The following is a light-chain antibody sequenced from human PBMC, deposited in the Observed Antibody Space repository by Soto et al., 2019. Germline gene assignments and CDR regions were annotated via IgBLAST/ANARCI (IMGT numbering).Light chain of an antibody. CDR2: DAS. CDR3: QLRSNWPPEWT. Sequence: EIVLTQSPATLSLSPGERATLSCRASQSVSSYLAWYQQKPGQAPRLLIYDASNRATGIPARFSGSGSGTDFTLTISSLEPEDFAVYYCQLRSNWPPEWTVGQGTKVEIK. CDR1: QSVSSY. J-gene: IGKJ1*01. V-gene: IGKV3-11*01.